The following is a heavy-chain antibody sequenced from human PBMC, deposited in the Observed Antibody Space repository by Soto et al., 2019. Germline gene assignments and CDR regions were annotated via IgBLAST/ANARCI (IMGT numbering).Heavy chain of an antibody. Sequence: EVQLVESGGGLVQPGGSLRLSCAASGFTFGSYPMHWVRQAPGKGLEYVSAISTNGDSTFYANSVKGRFTISRDNSKNTLYLQMGSLRAEDMGVYYCAREGMLRPRWVFDYWGQGTLVTASS. J-gene: IGHJ4*02. CDR2: ISTNGDST. CDR3: AREGMLRPRWVFDY. CDR1: GFTFGSYP. D-gene: IGHD3-10*02. V-gene: IGHV3-64*01.